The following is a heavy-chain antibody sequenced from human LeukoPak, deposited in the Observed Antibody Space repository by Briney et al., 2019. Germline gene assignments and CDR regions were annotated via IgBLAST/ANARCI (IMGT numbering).Heavy chain of an antibody. Sequence: GGSLRLSCTASGFTFGDYAMSWFRQAPGKGLEWVGLIRSKAYGGTTEYAASVKGRFTISRDDSKSIAYLQMNSLKTEDTAVYYCTRDDCSSTSCYYDYYYGMDVWGQGTTVTVSS. CDR1: GFTFGDYA. D-gene: IGHD2-2*01. J-gene: IGHJ6*02. V-gene: IGHV3-49*03. CDR2: IRSKAYGGTT. CDR3: TRDDCSSTSCYYDYYYGMDV.